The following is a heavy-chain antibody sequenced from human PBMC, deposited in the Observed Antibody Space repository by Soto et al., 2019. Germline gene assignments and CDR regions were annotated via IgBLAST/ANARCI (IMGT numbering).Heavy chain of an antibody. V-gene: IGHV1-8*01. CDR1: GYTFTSCD. J-gene: IGHJ4*02. D-gene: IGHD3-10*01. CDR2: MNPNSGNT. CDR3: ARAGHLYGWYYFDY. Sequence: ASVKVSCKASGYTFTSCDISWVRQATGQGLEWMGWMNPNSGNTGYAQKFQGRVTMTTDTSTNTAYMDLRSLRSDDTAVYYCARAGHLYGWYYFDYWGQGTLVTVSS.